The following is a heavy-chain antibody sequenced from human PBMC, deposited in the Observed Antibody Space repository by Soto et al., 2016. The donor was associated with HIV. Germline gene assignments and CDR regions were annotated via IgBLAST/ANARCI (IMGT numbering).Heavy chain of an antibody. D-gene: IGHD6-13*01. Sequence: QVQLQESGPGLVKPSETLSLTCTVSGGSITNYYWSWIRQPPGEGLKWIGYIYNSGSTNYNPSLKSRVTISISTSKNQFSLKLTSVTAADTAVYFCARDEKDGRVGSVPPGTFDLVGPWHPGRC. V-gene: IGHV4-59*01. CDR1: GGSITNYY. J-gene: IGHJ2*01. CDR3: ARDEKDGRVGSVPPGTFDL. CDR2: IYNSGST.